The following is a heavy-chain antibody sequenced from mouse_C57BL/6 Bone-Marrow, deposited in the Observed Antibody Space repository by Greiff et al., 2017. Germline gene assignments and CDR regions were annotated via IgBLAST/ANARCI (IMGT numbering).Heavy chain of an antibody. J-gene: IGHJ3*01. V-gene: IGHV1-64*01. D-gene: IGHD3-2*02. CDR1: GYTFTSYW. CDR2: IHPNSGST. Sequence: VQLQQPGAELVKPGASVKLSCKASGYTFTSYWMHWVKQRPGQGLEWIGMIHPNSGSTNYNEKFKSKATLTVDKSSSTAYMQLSSLTSEDSAVYYCALDSSGYGGFAYWGQGTLVTVSA. CDR3: ALDSSGYGGFAY.